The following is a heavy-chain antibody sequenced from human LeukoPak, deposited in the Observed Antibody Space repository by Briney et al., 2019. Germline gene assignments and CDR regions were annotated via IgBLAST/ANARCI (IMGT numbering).Heavy chain of an antibody. CDR1: GGSISSGGYY. CDR3: ARSSRGSYFVL. CDR2: IYHSGST. Sequence: SETLSLTCTVSGGSISSGGYYWSWIRQPPGKGLEWIGYIYHSGSTYYNPSLKSRVTISVDTSKNQFSLKLSSVTAADTAVYYCARSSRGSYFVLWGQGTLVTVSS. J-gene: IGHJ4*02. V-gene: IGHV4-30-2*01. D-gene: IGHD1-26*01.